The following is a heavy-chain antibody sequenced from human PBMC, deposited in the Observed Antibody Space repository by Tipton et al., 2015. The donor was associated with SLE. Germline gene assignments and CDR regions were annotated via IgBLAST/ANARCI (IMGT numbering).Heavy chain of an antibody. D-gene: IGHD2-21*01. CDR2: VYSSGSA. CDR3: ARGDVD. V-gene: IGHV4-4*07. J-gene: IGHJ4*02. CDR1: GDSITSYY. Sequence: TLSLTCSVSGDSITSYYWSWFRQSIGRGLEWIGRVYSSGSANYNPALISRVSMSVGISKNQFFLTLRSVTAADTAVYFCARGDVDWGQGTLVTVSS.